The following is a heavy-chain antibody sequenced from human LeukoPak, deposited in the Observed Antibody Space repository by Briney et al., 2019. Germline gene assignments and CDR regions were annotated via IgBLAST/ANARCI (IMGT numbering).Heavy chain of an antibody. Sequence: GGSLRLSCAASGFTFSSYGMHWVRQAPGKGLEWVAFIRYDGSNKYYAESVKGRFTISRDNSKTTLYLQMNSLRGEDTAVYYCAKDLVPGIAVSFGLFDHWGQGTLVTVSS. D-gene: IGHD6-19*01. J-gene: IGHJ4*02. V-gene: IGHV3-30*02. CDR1: GFTFSSYG. CDR2: IRYDGSNK. CDR3: AKDLVPGIAVSFGLFDH.